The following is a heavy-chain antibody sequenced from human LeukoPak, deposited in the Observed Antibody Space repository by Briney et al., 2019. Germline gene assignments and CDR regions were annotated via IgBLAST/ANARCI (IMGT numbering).Heavy chain of an antibody. V-gene: IGHV3-30-3*01. CDR1: GFTFSSYA. J-gene: IGHJ5*02. CDR2: ISYDGSNK. CDR3: ARAPWLVVVIKSWFDP. D-gene: IGHD3-22*01. Sequence: GGSLRLSCAASGFTFSSYAMHWVRQAPGKGLEWVAVISYDGSNKYYADSVKGRFTISRDNSKNMLYLQMNSLRAKDTAVYYCARAPWLVVVIKSWFDPWGQGTLVTVSS.